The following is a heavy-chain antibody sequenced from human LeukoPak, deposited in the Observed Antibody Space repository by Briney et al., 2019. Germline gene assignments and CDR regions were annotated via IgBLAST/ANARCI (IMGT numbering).Heavy chain of an antibody. CDR3: ARDYYDSSGYYYYAFDI. J-gene: IGHJ3*02. CDR1: GGSISSGGYY. Sequence: PSETLSLTCTVSGGSISSGGYYWSWIRQHPGKGLEWIGYIYYSGSTYYNPSLKSRVTISVDTSKNQFSLKLSSVTAGDTAVYYCARDYYDSSGYYYYAFDIWGQGTMVTVSS. D-gene: IGHD3-22*01. CDR2: IYYSGST. V-gene: IGHV4-31*03.